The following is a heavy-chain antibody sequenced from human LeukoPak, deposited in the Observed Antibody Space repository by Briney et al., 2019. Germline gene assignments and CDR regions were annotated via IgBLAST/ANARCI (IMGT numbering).Heavy chain of an antibody. CDR2: INKDGSEK. J-gene: IGHJ4*02. CDR3: ARGRTHGY. V-gene: IGHV3-7*05. Sequence: RSGGSLRLSCAASGFTFTSYWMSWVRQSPGKGLVWVANINKDGSEKYYVDSVTGRFTISRDNAKNSVYLQVNSLRAEDTAVYYCARGRTHGYWGQGTLVTVSS. CDR1: GFTFTSYW.